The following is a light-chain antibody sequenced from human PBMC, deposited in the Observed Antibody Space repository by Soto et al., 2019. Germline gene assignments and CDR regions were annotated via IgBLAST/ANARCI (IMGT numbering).Light chain of an antibody. CDR2: GNS. V-gene: IGLV1-40*01. CDR3: QSYDSNLTLRV. CDR1: SSNIGAGYD. J-gene: IGLJ1*01. Sequence: QSVLTQPPSVSGAPGQRVTISCTGSSSNIGAGYDVHWYQQLPGTAPKLPIYGNSNRPSGVPDRFSGSKSGTSASLAITGLQADDEADYYCQSYDSNLTLRVFGPGTKLTVL.